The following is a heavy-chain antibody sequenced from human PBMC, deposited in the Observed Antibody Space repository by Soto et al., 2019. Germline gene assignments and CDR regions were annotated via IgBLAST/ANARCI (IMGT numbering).Heavy chain of an antibody. CDR2: INHSGST. D-gene: IGHD5-18*01. J-gene: IGHJ4*02. V-gene: IGHV4-34*01. Sequence: PSETLSLTCAVYGGSFSGYYWSWIRQPPGKGLEWIGEINHSGSTNYNPSLKSRVTISVDTSKNQFSLKLSSVTAADTAVYYCARASPDTAMALGVDYWGQGTLVTVSS. CDR1: GGSFSGYY. CDR3: ARASPDTAMALGVDY.